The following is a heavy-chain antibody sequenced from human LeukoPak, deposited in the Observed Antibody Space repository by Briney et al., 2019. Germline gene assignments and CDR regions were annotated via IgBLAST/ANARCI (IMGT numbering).Heavy chain of an antibody. CDR2: ISSSGSTI. D-gene: IGHD2-15*01. V-gene: IGHV3-11*04. Sequence: GGSLRLSCAAAGFTFSAYYMSWIRQAPGKGLGWVSYISSSGSTIYYADSVKGPFTISRDNAKNSLYLQMNSLRAEDTAVYYCARDCSGGSCYPDYWGQGTLATVS. CDR3: ARDCSGGSCYPDY. J-gene: IGHJ4*02. CDR1: GFTFSAYY.